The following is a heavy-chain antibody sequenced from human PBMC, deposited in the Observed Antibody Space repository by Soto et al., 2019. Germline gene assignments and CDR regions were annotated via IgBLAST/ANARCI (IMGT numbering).Heavy chain of an antibody. V-gene: IGHV1-2*02. CDR2: INPNGGGT. CDR3: ARVSMVRGVNLYYYYGMDV. J-gene: IGHJ6*02. D-gene: IGHD3-10*01. Sequence: ASVKVSCKASGYTFTGYYMHWVRQAPGQGLEWMGGINPNGGGTNYAQKFQGRVTMTRDTSISTAYMELSRLRSDDTAVYYCARVSMVRGVNLYYYYGMDVWGQGTTVTVSS. CDR1: GYTFTGYY.